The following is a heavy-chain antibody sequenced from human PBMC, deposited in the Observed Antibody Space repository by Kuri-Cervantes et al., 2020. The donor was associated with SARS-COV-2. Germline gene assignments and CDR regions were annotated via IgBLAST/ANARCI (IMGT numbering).Heavy chain of an antibody. Sequence: SETLSLTCAVYGGSFSGYYWSWIRQPPGKGLEWIGEISHSGSTNYYPSRKSRVTITVDKSKNQFSLKLSSVTAADTAVHYCARHRPTSGYFQHWGQGTLVTDSS. CDR3: ARHRPTSGYFQH. CDR1: GGSFSGYY. CDR2: ISHSGST. J-gene: IGHJ1*01. D-gene: IGHD2-2*01. V-gene: IGHV4-34*01.